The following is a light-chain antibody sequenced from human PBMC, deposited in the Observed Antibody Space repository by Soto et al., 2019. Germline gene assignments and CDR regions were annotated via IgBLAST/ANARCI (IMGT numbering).Light chain of an antibody. CDR1: QGVGNR. Sequence: AIQLTQSPSSLSASVGVSVIITCRARQGVGNRLNWYHQTPGKPPKLLVSHVPNLEGGVPSRISGSGFGTECTLTISSLQPEDFGTYHCQQFMSYPLTFGQGTRLDIK. V-gene: IGKV1-13*02. J-gene: IGKJ5*01. CDR2: HVP. CDR3: QQFMSYPLT.